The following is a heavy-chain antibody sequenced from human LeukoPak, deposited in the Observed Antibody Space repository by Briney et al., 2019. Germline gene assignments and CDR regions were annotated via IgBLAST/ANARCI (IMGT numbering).Heavy chain of an antibody. CDR3: ARDQVVVVATNYYYYGMDV. D-gene: IGHD2-15*01. J-gene: IGHJ6*02. V-gene: IGHV4-31*03. CDR2: IYYSGST. CDR1: GDSISSGGSY. Sequence: SQTLSLTCTVSGDSISSGGSYWNWIRQHPGKGLEWIGYIYYSGSTYYNPSLKSRLVISVDTSKNQFSLKLSSVTAADTAVYFCARDQVVVVATNYYYYGMDVWGQGTTVTVSS.